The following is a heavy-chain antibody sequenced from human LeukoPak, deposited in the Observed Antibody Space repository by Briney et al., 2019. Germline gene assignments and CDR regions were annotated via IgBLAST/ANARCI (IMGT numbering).Heavy chain of an antibody. CDR2: IRYDGSNK. V-gene: IGHV3-30*02. D-gene: IGHD6-13*01. CDR3: AKDRAAAGTREYDY. CDR1: GFTFCSNA. Sequence: PGGSLRLSCAASGFTFCSNAMHWARQAPGKGLEWVAFIRYDGSNKYYADSVKGRFTISRDNSKNTLYLQMNSLRAEDTAVYYCAKDRAAAGTREYDYWGQGTLVTVSS. J-gene: IGHJ4*02.